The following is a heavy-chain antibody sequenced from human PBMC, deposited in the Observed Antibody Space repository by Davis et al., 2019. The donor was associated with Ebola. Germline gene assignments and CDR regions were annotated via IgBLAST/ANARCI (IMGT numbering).Heavy chain of an antibody. Sequence: PGGSLRLSCEASGFTLSGYSMNWVRQAPGKGLEWVSSISSSSNYIYYADSVKGRFFISRDNARNSLYLQMNSLRAEDTAVYYCARDPQYCGGDCYPHPWFDPWGQGTLVTVSS. D-gene: IGHD2-21*01. V-gene: IGHV3-21*01. CDR2: ISSSSNYI. J-gene: IGHJ5*02. CDR3: ARDPQYCGGDCYPHPWFDP. CDR1: GFTLSGYS.